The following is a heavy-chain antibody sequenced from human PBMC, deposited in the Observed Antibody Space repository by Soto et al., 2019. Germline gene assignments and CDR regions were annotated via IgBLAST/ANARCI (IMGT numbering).Heavy chain of an antibody. CDR2: MNPNSGTT. CDR3: ASFKEYCSGGSCYSRDY. Sequence: ASVKVSCKASGYTFTSYDITWVRQATGQGLEGMVCMNPNSGTTGYSQKGQGRVTMTRNTSTSTAYMELSSLRSDDTAVYYCASFKEYCSGGSCYSRDYWGQGTLVTVPQ. J-gene: IGHJ4*02. CDR1: GYTFTSYD. V-gene: IGHV1-8*01. D-gene: IGHD2-15*01.